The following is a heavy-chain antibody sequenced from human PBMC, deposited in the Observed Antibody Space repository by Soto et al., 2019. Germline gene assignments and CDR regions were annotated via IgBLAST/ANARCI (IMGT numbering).Heavy chain of an antibody. CDR1: GFTFSSYA. CDR2: ISGSGGST. V-gene: IGHV3-23*01. D-gene: IGHD3-10*01. CDR3: AKGRGGSGSRTPRVDF. J-gene: IGHJ4*02. Sequence: GGSLRLSCAASGFTFSSYAMSLVSQAPGQGLEWVSAISGSGGSTYYADSVTGRFTISRDHSKNTLYLQMSSLRAEDTALYYCAKGRGGSGSRTPRVDFWGRGTLVAVSS.